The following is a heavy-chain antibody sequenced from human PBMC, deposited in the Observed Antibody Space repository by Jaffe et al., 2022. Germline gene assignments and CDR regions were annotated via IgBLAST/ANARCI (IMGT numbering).Heavy chain of an antibody. D-gene: IGHD3-3*01. V-gene: IGHV1-3*01. CDR2: INAGNGNT. CDR1: GYTFTSYA. J-gene: IGHJ4*02. Sequence: QVQLVQSGAEVKKPGASVKVSCKASGYTFTSYAMHWVRQAPGQRLEWMGWINAGNGNTKYSQKFQGRVTITRDTSASTAYMELSSLRSEDTAVYYCARGVTTYYDFWSGPGLDYWGQGTLVTVSS. CDR3: ARGVTTYYDFWSGPGLDY.